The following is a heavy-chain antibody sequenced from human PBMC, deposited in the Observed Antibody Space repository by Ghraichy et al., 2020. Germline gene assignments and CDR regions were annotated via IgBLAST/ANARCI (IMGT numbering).Heavy chain of an antibody. CDR1: GFTFSSYW. CDR3: ARDPHGAGYSSGWYVGYYYYYGMDV. D-gene: IGHD6-19*01. Sequence: GGSLRLSCAASGFTFSSYWMSWVRQAPGKGLEWVANIKQDGSEKYYVDSVKGRFTISRDNAKNSLYLQMNSLRAEDTAVYYCARDPHGAGYSSGWYVGYYYYYGMDVWGQGTTVTVSS. J-gene: IGHJ6*02. CDR2: IKQDGSEK. V-gene: IGHV3-7*01.